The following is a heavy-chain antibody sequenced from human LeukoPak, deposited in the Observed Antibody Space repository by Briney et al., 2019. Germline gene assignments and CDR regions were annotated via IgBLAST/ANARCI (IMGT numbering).Heavy chain of an antibody. CDR1: GFTFSDYC. J-gene: IGHJ4*02. CDR3: ARDNDYEEIDY. Sequence: GGSLRLSCAASGFTFSDYCMSWIRQAPGKGLEWVSYISSSGSTIYYADSVKGRFTISRDNAKNSLYLQMNSLRAEDTAVYYCARDNDYEEIDYWGQGTLVTVSS. CDR2: ISSSGSTI. D-gene: IGHD4-17*01. V-gene: IGHV3-11*01.